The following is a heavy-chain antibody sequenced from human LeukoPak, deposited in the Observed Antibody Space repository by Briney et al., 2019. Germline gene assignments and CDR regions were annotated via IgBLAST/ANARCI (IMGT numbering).Heavy chain of an antibody. J-gene: IGHJ6*02. CDR2: INHNGNVN. D-gene: IGHD3-16*01. V-gene: IGHV3-7*03. Sequence: PGGSLRLSCAASGFTFSNSWMYWARQAPGKGLEWVASINHNGNVNYYVDSVKGRFTISRDNAKNSLYLQMSNLRAEDTAVYFCARGGGLDVWGQGATVTVSS. CDR3: ARGGGLDV. CDR1: GFTFSNSW.